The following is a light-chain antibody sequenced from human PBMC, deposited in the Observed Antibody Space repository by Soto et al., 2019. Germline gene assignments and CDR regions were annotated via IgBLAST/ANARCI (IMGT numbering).Light chain of an antibody. J-gene: IGKJ1*01. CDR1: QSVSSN. V-gene: IGKV3-15*01. CDR2: GAS. Sequence: EIVVTQSPATLSVSPGERATLSCRASQSVSSNLAWYQQKPGQAPRLLIYGASTRATGFPARFSGSVSGTEFTLTISSLQSEDFAVYYCQQYDNWPLTFGQGTKVDIK. CDR3: QQYDNWPLT.